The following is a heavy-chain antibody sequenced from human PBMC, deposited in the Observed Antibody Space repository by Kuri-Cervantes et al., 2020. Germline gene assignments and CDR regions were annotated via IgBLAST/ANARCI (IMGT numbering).Heavy chain of an antibody. CDR2: IKQDGSEK. D-gene: IGHD3-22*01. CDR3: ARDWFGYDSSGYTG. V-gene: IGHV3-7*03. CDR1: GFTFSSYW. J-gene: IGHJ4*02. Sequence: GGSLRLSCAASGFTFSSYWMSWVRQAPGKGLEWVANIKQDGSEKYYVDSVKGRFTISRDNAKNSLYLQMNSLRAEGTAVYYCARDWFGYDSSGYTGWGQGTLVTVSS.